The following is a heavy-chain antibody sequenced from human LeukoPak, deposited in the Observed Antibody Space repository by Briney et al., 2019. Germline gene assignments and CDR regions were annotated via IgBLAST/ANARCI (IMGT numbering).Heavy chain of an antibody. V-gene: IGHV3-23*01. D-gene: IGHD6-19*01. J-gene: IGHJ4*02. Sequence: GGSLRLSCAASGFTFSSYAMTWVRQAPGKGLEWVSAISGSGGSTSYADSVKGRFTISRDNSKNTLYLQMNTLRAEDTAIYYCAEDDSSGWYGKYHFDYWGQGTLVTVSS. CDR3: AEDDSSGWYGKYHFDY. CDR2: ISGSGGST. CDR1: GFTFSSYA.